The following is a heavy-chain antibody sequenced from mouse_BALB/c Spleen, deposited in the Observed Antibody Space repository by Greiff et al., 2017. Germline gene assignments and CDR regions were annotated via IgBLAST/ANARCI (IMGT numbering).Heavy chain of an antibody. CDR3: ARRGRGGDAMEY. Sequence: QVQLQQSGAELAKPGASVKMSCKASGYTFTSYWMHWVKQRPGQGLEWIGYINPSTGYTEYNQKFKDKATLTADKTSSTAYMQLSSLTSEDSAVYYCARRGRGGDAMEYWGQGTAVTVSS. V-gene: IGHV1-7*01. CDR2: INPSTGYT. CDR1: GYTFTSYW. J-gene: IGHJ4*01.